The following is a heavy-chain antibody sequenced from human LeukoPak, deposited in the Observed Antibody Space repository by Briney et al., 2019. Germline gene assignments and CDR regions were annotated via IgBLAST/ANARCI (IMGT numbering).Heavy chain of an antibody. V-gene: IGHV1-18*01. D-gene: IGHD2-15*01. CDR2: ISAYNGNT. Sequence: ASVKVSCKASGYTFTSYGISWVRQAPGQGLEWMGWISAYNGNTNYAQKLQGRFTMPTDTSTSTASIELSSLRSEDTAVYYCARGPGLLCSGGGCYRGGSFDYWGQGTLVTVSS. CDR3: ARGPGLLCSGGGCYRGGSFDY. J-gene: IGHJ4*02. CDR1: GYTFTSYG.